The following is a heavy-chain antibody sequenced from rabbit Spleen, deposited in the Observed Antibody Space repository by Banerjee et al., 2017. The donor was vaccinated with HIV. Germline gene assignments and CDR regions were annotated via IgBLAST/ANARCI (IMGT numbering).Heavy chain of an antibody. D-gene: IGHD8-1*01. CDR3: ARDTGSSFSTYGMDL. CDR2: IDPVFGIT. Sequence: QSLEESGGGLVKPGASLTLTCKASGFSFSSGYDMCWVRQAPGKGLEWIGYIDPVFGITYYASWVNGRFTISRENTQNTVSLQMNSLTAADTATYFCARDTGSSFSTYGMDLWGPGTLVTVS. V-gene: IGHV1S40*01. J-gene: IGHJ6*01. CDR1: GFSFSSGYD.